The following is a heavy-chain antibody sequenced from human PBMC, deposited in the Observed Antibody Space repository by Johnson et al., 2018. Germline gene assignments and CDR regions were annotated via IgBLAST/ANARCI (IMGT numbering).Heavy chain of an antibody. J-gene: IGHJ6*03. Sequence: QLVQSGGGVVQPGRSLRLSCAASGFTFSSYGMHWVRQAPGKGLEWVAVISYDGSTKYYADSVKGRFTISRDNSKNSLYLQMNSLRAEDTAGYYCARIIHEVAATNYNYVDDWGKGTTVPVSS. CDR2: ISYDGSTK. CDR3: ARIIHEVAATNYNYVDD. CDR1: GFTFSSYG. V-gene: IGHV3-30*03. D-gene: IGHD2-15*01.